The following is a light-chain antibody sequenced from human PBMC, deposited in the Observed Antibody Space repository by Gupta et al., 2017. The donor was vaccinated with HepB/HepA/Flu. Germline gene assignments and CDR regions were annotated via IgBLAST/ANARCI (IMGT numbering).Light chain of an antibody. CDR3: QQRYSLRS. J-gene: IGKJ4*01. CDR1: QNINTF. Sequence: EIVLAQSPATLSLSPGERATLSCRDSQNINTFLAWYQQKPGQAPRLIIYDASNRANGIPDRFSGSGYLKDFTRTISSREHEDFAVYYGQQRYSLRSFGGGTKVEIK. CDR2: DAS. V-gene: IGKV3-11*01.